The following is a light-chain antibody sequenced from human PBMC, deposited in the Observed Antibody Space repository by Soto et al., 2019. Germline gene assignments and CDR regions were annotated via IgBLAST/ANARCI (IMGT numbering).Light chain of an antibody. CDR2: GAS. Sequence: DIQMTQSPPSLSASVGDRVTITCQASQGISKSLNWYQQKPGQAPKLLIYGASNLETGVPSRFSVSGSGTDFTFTISSLQPEDIATYYCQHFDNVPITFGQGTRLEIK. V-gene: IGKV1-33*01. J-gene: IGKJ5*01. CDR3: QHFDNVPIT. CDR1: QGISKS.